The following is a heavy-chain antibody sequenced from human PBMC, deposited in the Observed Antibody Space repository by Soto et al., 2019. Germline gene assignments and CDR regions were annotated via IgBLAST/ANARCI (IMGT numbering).Heavy chain of an antibody. V-gene: IGHV3-73*01. CDR3: TRLETWGPPDAFDI. CDR1: GFTFSGSA. D-gene: IGHD7-27*01. J-gene: IGHJ3*02. CDR2: IRSKANSYAT. Sequence: GGSLRLSCAASGFTFSGSAMHWVRQASGKGLEWVGRIRSKANSYATAYAASVKGRFTISRDDSKNTAYLQMNSLKTEDTAVYYCTRLETWGPPDAFDIWGQGTMVTVSS.